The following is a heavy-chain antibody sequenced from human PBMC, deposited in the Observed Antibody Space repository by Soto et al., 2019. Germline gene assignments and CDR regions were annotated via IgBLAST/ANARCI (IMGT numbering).Heavy chain of an antibody. Sequence: GGSPRLSCAASGFSLSGSAMHWVRQASGKGLEWVGRVGSKANSYATAYAASVKGRFTISRDDSKNTAFLQMSSLKTEDTAVYYCTSTGVTPFALDYWGQGTLVTVSS. CDR2: VGSKANSYAT. D-gene: IGHD4-17*01. CDR3: TSTGVTPFALDY. V-gene: IGHV3-73*01. CDR1: GFSLSGSA. J-gene: IGHJ4*02.